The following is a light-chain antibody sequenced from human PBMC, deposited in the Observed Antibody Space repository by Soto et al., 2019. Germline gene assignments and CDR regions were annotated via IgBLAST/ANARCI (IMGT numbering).Light chain of an antibody. CDR2: DAS. J-gene: IGKJ2*01. CDR3: QQRGNWPRLYT. Sequence: EIVLTQSPGTLSLSPGARATLSCRASQNVSHFLAWYQQKPGQAPRLLIFDASNRATGIPARFSARGSGTDFTLTISSLEPEDFAVYYCQQRGNWPRLYTFGQGTKLEVK. CDR1: QNVSHF. V-gene: IGKV3-11*01.